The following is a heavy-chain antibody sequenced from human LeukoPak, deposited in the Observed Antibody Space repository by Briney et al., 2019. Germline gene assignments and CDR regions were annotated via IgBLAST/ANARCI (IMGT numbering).Heavy chain of an antibody. CDR1: GGSFSGYY. J-gene: IGHJ5*02. V-gene: IGHV4-34*01. CDR3: ARGRRRCSGGSCYLHWFDP. CDR2: INHSGST. D-gene: IGHD2-15*01. Sequence: PSETLPLTCAVYGGSFSGYYWSWIRQPPGKGLEWIGEINHSGSTNYNPSLKSRVTISVDTSKNQFSLKLSSVTAADTAVYYCARGRRRCSGGSCYLHWFDPWGQGTLVTVSS.